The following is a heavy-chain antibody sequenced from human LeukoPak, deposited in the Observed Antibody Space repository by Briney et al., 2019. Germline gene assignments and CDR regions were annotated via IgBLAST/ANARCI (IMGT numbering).Heavy chain of an antibody. V-gene: IGHV1-2*06. Sequence: ASVKVSCKASGYIFTDYYMHWVRQAPGQELGWMGRINPNSGGTNYAQKFQGRVTMTRDTSINTAYMELSRLRSDDAAVYYCARVGRSVEVPAATGAYFDYWGQGTLVTVSS. J-gene: IGHJ4*02. CDR1: GYIFTDYY. D-gene: IGHD2-2*01. CDR3: ARVGRSVEVPAATGAYFDY. CDR2: INPNSGGT.